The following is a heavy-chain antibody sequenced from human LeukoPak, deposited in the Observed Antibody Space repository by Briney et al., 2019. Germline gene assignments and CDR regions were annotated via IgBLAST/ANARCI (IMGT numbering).Heavy chain of an antibody. CDR2: IYPGDSDT. CDR3: ARLGAIVVVPDAMPDWYCDL. D-gene: IGHD2-2*01. J-gene: IGHJ2*01. CDR1: GYIFTNYW. Sequence: GESLKISCKGSGYIFTNYWIVWVRQMPGKGLDWMGMIYPGDSDTIYSPSFQGQVTISADKSTTTASLQWSSLKASDTTMYYCARLGAIVVVPDAMPDWYCDLWSRGTLVSVSS. V-gene: IGHV5-51*01.